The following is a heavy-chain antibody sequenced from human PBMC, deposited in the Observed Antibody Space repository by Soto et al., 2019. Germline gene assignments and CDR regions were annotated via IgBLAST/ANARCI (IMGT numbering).Heavy chain of an antibody. D-gene: IGHD4-17*01. CDR1: GYTFTSYD. CDR2: MNPNSGNT. V-gene: IGHV1-8*01. CDR3: ARDYGGNLGYYYYGMDV. J-gene: IGHJ6*02. Sequence: ASVKVSCKASGYTFTSYDINWVRQATGQGLEWMGWMNPNSGNTGYAQKFQGRVTMTRNTSISTAYMELSSLRSEDTAVYYCARDYGGNLGYYYYGMDVWGQGTTVTVSS.